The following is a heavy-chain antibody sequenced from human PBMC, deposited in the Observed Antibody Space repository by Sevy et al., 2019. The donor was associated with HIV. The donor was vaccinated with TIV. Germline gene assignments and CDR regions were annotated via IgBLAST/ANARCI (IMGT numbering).Heavy chain of an antibody. CDR2: INFKTGGP. J-gene: IGHJ6*02. Sequence: ASVKVSCKASGYTFTGSYMHWVRQAPGQGLEWMGWINFKTGGPHYAQKFQDRVTMTRDTSISTAYMELNRLKSDDSAMYDCARDPDADSSSLNGMDFWGQGTSVTVSS. CDR3: ARDPDADSSSLNGMDF. V-gene: IGHV1-2*02. CDR1: GYTFTGSY. D-gene: IGHD6-6*01.